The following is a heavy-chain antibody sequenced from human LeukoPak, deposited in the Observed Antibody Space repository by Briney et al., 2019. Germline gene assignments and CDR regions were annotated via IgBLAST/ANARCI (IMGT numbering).Heavy chain of an antibody. J-gene: IGHJ4*02. D-gene: IGHD6-19*01. CDR2: FDPEDGET. V-gene: IGHV1-24*01. CDR1: GYTLTELS. Sequence: GASVKVSCKVSGYTLTELSMHWVRQAPGKGLEWMGGFDPEDGETIYAQKFQGRVTMTEDTSTDTAYMELSSLRSEDTAVYYCASYMAVADGFDYWGQGTLVTVSS. CDR3: ASYMAVADGFDY.